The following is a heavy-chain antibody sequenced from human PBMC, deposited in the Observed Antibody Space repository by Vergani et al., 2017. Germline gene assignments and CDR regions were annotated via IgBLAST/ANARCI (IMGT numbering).Heavy chain of an antibody. CDR3: RLVAAGRDF. Sequence: QVQLQQWGAGLLKLSETLSLMCGVYNGSFRAYYCSWIRQSPGKGLEWRGEINSSGGTYYRPSLKNRMTISADTSKTQFSLKLTSLTAADTAIYFCRLVAAGRDFWGQGVLVTVSS. CDR1: NGSFRAYY. CDR2: INSSGGT. V-gene: IGHV4-34*07. D-gene: IGHD2-15*01. J-gene: IGHJ4*02.